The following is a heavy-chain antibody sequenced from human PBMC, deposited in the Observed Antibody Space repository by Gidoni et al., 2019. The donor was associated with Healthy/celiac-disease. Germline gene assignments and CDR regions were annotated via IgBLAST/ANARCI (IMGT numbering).Heavy chain of an antibody. Sequence: QVQLQQWGAGLLKPSETLSLTCAVSGGSFSGYYCSLIRQPPGKGLEWIGERNHSGSTNYNPSLKSRVTISVDTSKNQFSLKLSSVTAADTAVYYCARVRFRGVTIKYYYGMDVWGQGTTVTVSS. CDR1: GGSFSGYY. J-gene: IGHJ6*02. V-gene: IGHV4-34*01. D-gene: IGHD3-10*01. CDR3: ARVRFRGVTIKYYYGMDV. CDR2: RNHSGST.